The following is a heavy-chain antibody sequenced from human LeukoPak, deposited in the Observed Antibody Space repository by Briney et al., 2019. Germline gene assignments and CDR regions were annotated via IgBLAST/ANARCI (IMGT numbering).Heavy chain of an antibody. J-gene: IGHJ4*02. D-gene: IGHD4-17*01. CDR3: ASRGRHDYGDYMVDY. Sequence: SETLSLTCTVSGGSISSSSYYWGWIRQPPGKGLEWIGSIYYSGSTYYNPSLKSRVTISVDTSKNQFSLKLSSVTAADTAVYYCASRGRHDYGDYMVDYWGQGTLVTVSS. CDR1: GGSISSSSYY. V-gene: IGHV4-39*01. CDR2: IYYSGST.